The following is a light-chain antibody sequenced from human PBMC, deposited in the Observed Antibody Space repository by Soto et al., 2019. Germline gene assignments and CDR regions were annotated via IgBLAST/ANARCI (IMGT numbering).Light chain of an antibody. CDR3: CSYATTFYV. J-gene: IGLJ1*01. CDR1: TIDVDSSNY. Sequence: QSALTRPRSVSGSPGQSVTISCTGPTIDVDSSNYVSWYQQHPGKAPKLMIYDVSERPSGVPDRFSGSKSGSTASLTISGLQAEDEADYYCCSYATTFYVFGSGTKLTVL. V-gene: IGLV2-11*01. CDR2: DVS.